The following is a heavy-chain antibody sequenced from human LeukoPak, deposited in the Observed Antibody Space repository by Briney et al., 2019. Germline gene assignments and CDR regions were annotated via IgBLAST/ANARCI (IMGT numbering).Heavy chain of an antibody. CDR2: IKQDGSEK. V-gene: IGHV3-7*01. CDR3: ARDSSDFWSYYYDY. CDR1: GFTFSNYW. J-gene: IGHJ4*02. D-gene: IGHD3-3*01. Sequence: PGRSLRLSCAASGFTFSNYWMTWVRQAPGKGLEWVANIKQDGSEKYYVDSVKGRFTISRDNAKNSLFLQMNSLRAEDTAVYYCARDSSDFWSYYYDYWGQGTLVTVSS.